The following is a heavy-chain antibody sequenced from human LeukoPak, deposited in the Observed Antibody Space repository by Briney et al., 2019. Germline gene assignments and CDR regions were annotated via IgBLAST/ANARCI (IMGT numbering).Heavy chain of an antibody. CDR3: ARDPYDILTGYYNAGGPKYYFDY. D-gene: IGHD3-9*01. CDR1: GYIFTTYS. V-gene: IGHV1-2*02. Sequence: GASVKVSCRTSGYIFTTYSIHWVRQAPGQGLEWMGWINPNSGGTNYAQKFQGRVTMTRDTSISTAYMELSRLRSDDTAVYYCARDPYDILTGYYNAGGPKYYFDYWGQGTLVTVSS. J-gene: IGHJ4*02. CDR2: INPNSGGT.